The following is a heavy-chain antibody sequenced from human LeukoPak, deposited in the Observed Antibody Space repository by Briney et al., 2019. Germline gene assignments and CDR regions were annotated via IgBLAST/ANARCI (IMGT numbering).Heavy chain of an antibody. J-gene: IGHJ4*02. CDR3: TRHYFSD. V-gene: IGHV3-72*01. Sequence: PGGSLRLSCAASEFTISNHYMDWVRQAPGKGLEWIGRTSNKADSYTTYYAASVRCRFSISRDDSKNLLYLQMNSLKAEDTAVYYCTRHYFSDWGQGTLVTVSS. D-gene: IGHD2-15*01. CDR2: TSNKADSYTT. CDR1: EFTISNHY.